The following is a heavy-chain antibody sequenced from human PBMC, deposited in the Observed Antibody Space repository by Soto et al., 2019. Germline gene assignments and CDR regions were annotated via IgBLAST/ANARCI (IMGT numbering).Heavy chain of an antibody. Sequence: QLQLQESGPGLVKPSETLSLTCNVSGGSISSSSYYWGWIRQPPGKGLEWIGTIHHTGRTFYTPSLKTRVTLSVDTSRNQFSLRLSSVTAADTASYYCARLISISAAGRVYWGQGTLVIVSS. CDR2: IHHTGRT. V-gene: IGHV4-39*01. D-gene: IGHD6-13*01. J-gene: IGHJ4*02. CDR3: ARLISISAAGRVY. CDR1: GGSISSSSYY.